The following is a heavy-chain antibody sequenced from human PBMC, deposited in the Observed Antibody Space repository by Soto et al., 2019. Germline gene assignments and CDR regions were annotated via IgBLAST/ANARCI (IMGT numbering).Heavy chain of an antibody. J-gene: IGHJ6*02. CDR2: IYSGGST. CDR3: AKRPRSSYGLDV. Sequence: EVQLVESGGGLIQPGGSLRLSCAASGFTVSSNYMTWVRQAPGKGLEWVSVIYSGGSTFYADSVKDRFTISRDNSENALYLPLNSLRAEDSAFYSWAKRPRSSYGLDVWGQGTTVTVSS. D-gene: IGHD3-16*02. V-gene: IGHV3-53*01. CDR1: GFTVSSNY.